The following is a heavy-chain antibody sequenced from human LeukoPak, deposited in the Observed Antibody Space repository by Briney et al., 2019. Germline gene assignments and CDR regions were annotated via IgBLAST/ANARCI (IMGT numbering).Heavy chain of an antibody. CDR1: GGSISSYY. V-gene: IGHV4-59*01. J-gene: IGHJ6*03. CDR2: IYYSGST. D-gene: IGHD2-15*01. Sequence: PSETLSLTCTVSGGSISSYYWSWIRQPPGKGLEWIGYIYYSGSTNYNPSLKSRVTISVDTSKSQFSLKLSSVTAADTAVYYCARSVEGYCSGGSCYSYYYYMDVWGKGTTVTVSS. CDR3: ARSVEGYCSGGSCYSYYYYMDV.